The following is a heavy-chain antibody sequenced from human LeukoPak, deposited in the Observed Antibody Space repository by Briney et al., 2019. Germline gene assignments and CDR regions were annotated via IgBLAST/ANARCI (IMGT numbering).Heavy chain of an antibody. J-gene: IGHJ4*02. Sequence: LAGGSLRLSCAASGFTFSSYSMNWVRQAPGKGLEWVSYISSSSSTIYYADSVKGRFTISRDNAKNSLYLQMNSLRAEDTAVYYCAREGHYSSSSSDYWGQGTLVTVSS. D-gene: IGHD6-6*01. CDR1: GFTFSSYS. V-gene: IGHV3-48*01. CDR2: ISSSSSTI. CDR3: AREGHYSSSSSDY.